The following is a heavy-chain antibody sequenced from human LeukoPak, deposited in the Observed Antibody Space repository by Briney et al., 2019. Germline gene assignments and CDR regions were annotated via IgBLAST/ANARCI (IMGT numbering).Heavy chain of an antibody. CDR3: ARARLWFGELAPLDY. CDR2: IKQDGSEK. Sequence: EGSLRLSCAASGFTFSSNWMSWVRQAPGKGLEWVANIKQDGSEKYYADSVKGRFTISRDNAKNSLYLQMNSLGAEDTAVYYCARARLWFGELAPLDYWGQGTLVTVSS. D-gene: IGHD3-10*01. CDR1: GFTFSSNW. J-gene: IGHJ4*02. V-gene: IGHV3-7*01.